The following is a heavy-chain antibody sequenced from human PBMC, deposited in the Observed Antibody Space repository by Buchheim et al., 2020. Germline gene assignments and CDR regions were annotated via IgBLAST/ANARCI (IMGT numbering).Heavy chain of an antibody. CDR3: RGAARPSAYYYYYYMDD. Sequence: EVQLLESGGGLVQPGGSLRLSCAASGFTFSSYAMSCVRQAPGKGLEWVSAISGSGGSPSYADSVKGRFTISRDNSKTTLYLQMNSMRAEDTAAYYCRGAARPSAYYYYYYMDDWGKGTT. V-gene: IGHV3-23*01. D-gene: IGHD6-6*01. CDR2: ISGSGGSP. CDR1: GFTFSSYA. J-gene: IGHJ6*03.